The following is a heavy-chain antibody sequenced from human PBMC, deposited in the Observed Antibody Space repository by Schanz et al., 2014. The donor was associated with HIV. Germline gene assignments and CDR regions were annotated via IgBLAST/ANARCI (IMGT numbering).Heavy chain of an antibody. Sequence: VQLVESGGGVVQPGRSLRLSCAASGFTFSSYGMHWVRQAPGKGLEWVSTISAGVGTASYADSVKGRFTISRDNSKNTLYLQMNSLRPEDTAVYYCAKDKSRHTYSSSSIFDPWGQGTLVTVSS. CDR2: ISAGVGTA. CDR1: GFTFSSYG. CDR3: AKDKSRHTYSSSSIFDP. V-gene: IGHV3-23*04. J-gene: IGHJ5*02. D-gene: IGHD6-13*01.